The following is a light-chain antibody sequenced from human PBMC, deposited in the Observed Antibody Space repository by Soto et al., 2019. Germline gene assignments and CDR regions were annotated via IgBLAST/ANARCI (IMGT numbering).Light chain of an antibody. J-gene: IGKJ4*01. Sequence: VLTQSPGTLSMSPWDIAPLSCRASQSVPGSDVAWYQQKPGQAPRLLIYDVSSRATGTPERFSGSGSGTDFTLNTGRLEPEDFAVYYCQQYGTSPLTFGGGTKVDIK. V-gene: IGKV3-20*01. CDR1: QSVPGSD. CDR3: QQYGTSPLT. CDR2: DVS.